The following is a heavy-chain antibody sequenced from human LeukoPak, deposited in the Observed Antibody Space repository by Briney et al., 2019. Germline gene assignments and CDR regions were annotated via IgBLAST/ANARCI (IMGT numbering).Heavy chain of an antibody. V-gene: IGHV3-30-3*01. CDR1: GFTFSSYA. CDR3: VRQAPGYCSGGSCYKAGYFQH. D-gene: IGHD2-15*01. Sequence: GRSLRLSCAASGFTFSSYAMHWVRQAPGKGLEWVAVISYDGSNKYYADSVKGRFTISRDNSKNTLYLQMNSLRAEDTAVYYCVRQAPGYCSGGSCYKAGYFQHWGQGTLVTVSS. CDR2: ISYDGSNK. J-gene: IGHJ1*01.